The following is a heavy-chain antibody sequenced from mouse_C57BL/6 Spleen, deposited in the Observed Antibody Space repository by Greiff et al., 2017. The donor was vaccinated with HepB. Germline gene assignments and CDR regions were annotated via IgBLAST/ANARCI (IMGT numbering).Heavy chain of an antibody. J-gene: IGHJ2*01. CDR1: GYSITSGYY. CDR3: ARTIYYGNYGYFDY. D-gene: IGHD2-1*01. Sequence: EVKLQESGPGLVKPSQSLSLTCSVTGYSITSGYYWNWIRQFPGNKLEWMGYISYDGSNNYNPSLKNRISITRDTSKNQFFLKLNSVTTEDTATYYSARTIYYGNYGYFDYWGQGTTLTVSS. V-gene: IGHV3-6*01. CDR2: ISYDGSN.